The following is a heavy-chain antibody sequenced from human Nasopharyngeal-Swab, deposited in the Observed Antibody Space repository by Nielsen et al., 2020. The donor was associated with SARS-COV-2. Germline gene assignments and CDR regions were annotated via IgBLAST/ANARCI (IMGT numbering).Heavy chain of an antibody. J-gene: IGHJ4*02. D-gene: IGHD4-17*01. Sequence: GGSLRLSCAASGFTFSSYWMHWVRQAPGKGLVWVSRINSDGSSTSYADSVKGRFTISRDNAKNTLYLQMNSLRAEDTAVYYCAIISHDYGDFFDYWGQGTLVTVSS. CDR3: AIISHDYGDFFDY. V-gene: IGHV3-74*01. CDR2: INSDGSST. CDR1: GFTFSSYW.